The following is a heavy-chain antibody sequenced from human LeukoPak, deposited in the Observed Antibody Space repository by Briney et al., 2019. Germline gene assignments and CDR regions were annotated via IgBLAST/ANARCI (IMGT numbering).Heavy chain of an antibody. J-gene: IGHJ3*02. CDR2: THYSGSA. Sequence: SETLSLTCTFSGGSISSGGYYWTWIRQHPGKGLEWIGYTHYSGSAYYNPSLKSRVTMPVDTSKSQFSLRLSSVTAADTAVYYCARARYLTGSRDDAFDIWGQGTVVTVSS. D-gene: IGHD1-26*01. V-gene: IGHV4-31*03. CDR1: GGSISSGGYY. CDR3: ARARYLTGSRDDAFDI.